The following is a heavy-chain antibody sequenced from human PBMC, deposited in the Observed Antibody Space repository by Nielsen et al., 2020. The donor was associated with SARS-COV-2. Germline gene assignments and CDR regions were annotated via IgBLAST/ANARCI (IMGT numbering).Heavy chain of an antibody. J-gene: IGHJ4*02. CDR3: VRVRDDGYYYDSGPFDY. Sequence: GGSLRLSCAGSGFTFSNYYMNWVRQVPGKGLMWVSRINTDGSKRAYADSVKGRFTISRDNARDTLYLQMNSLSAEDTAVYYCVRVRDDGYYYDSGPFDYWGQGAPVTVSS. CDR2: INTDGSKR. V-gene: IGHV3-74*01. CDR1: GFTFSNYY. D-gene: IGHD3-16*01.